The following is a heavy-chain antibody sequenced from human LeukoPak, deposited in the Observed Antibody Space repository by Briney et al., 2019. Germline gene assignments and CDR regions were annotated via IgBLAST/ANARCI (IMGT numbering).Heavy chain of an antibody. D-gene: IGHD6-19*01. CDR3: ARDLGCFDC. Sequence: PGGSLRLSCAASGFTVSSNYMSWDRQAPGKGLEWVAFTWSDGTTKYYADSVMGRFTISRDNSKNTLYLQMSSLRAEDTALYYCARDLGCFDCWGQGTHDTVSS. J-gene: IGHJ4*02. V-gene: IGHV3-33*08. CDR1: GFTVSSNY. CDR2: TWSDGTTK.